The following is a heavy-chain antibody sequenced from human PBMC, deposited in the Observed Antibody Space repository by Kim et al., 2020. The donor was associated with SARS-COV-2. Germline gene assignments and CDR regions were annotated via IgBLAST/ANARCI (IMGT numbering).Heavy chain of an antibody. CDR3: ARQARRGHIVARHDWFDP. CDR1: GGSISSSSYY. Sequence: SETLSPTCTVSGGSISSSSYYWGWIRQPPGKGLEWIGSIYYSGSTYYNPSLKSRVTISVDTSKNQFSMKLSSVTAADTAVYYCARQARRGHIVARHDWFDPWGQGTLVTVSS. CDR2: IYYSGST. D-gene: IGHD2-15*01. V-gene: IGHV4-39*01. J-gene: IGHJ5*02.